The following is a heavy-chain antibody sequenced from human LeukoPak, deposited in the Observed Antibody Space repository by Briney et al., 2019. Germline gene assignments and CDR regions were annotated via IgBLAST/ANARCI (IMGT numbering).Heavy chain of an antibody. D-gene: IGHD6-13*01. Sequence: GESLKISCKGSGYSFTTYWIGWVRQMPGKGLEWMGIVYPGDSDTRYSPSFRGQVTISADKSINTAYLQWSSLKASDTAMYYCARHAAAGTVVWFGPWGQGTLVTVSS. V-gene: IGHV5-51*01. CDR3: ARHAAAGTVVWFGP. CDR1: GYSFTTYW. CDR2: VYPGDSDT. J-gene: IGHJ5*02.